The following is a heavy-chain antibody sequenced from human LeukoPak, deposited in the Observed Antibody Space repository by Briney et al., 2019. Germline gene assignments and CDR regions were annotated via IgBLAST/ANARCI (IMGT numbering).Heavy chain of an antibody. V-gene: IGHV4-59*08. Sequence: SETLSLTCTVSGGSISSYYWSWIRQPPGKGLEWIGYIYYSGSTNYNPSLKSRVTISVGTSKNQFSLKLSSVTAADTAVYYCARGYQLLSYFQHWGQGTLVTVSS. CDR3: ARGYQLLSYFQH. CDR2: IYYSGST. J-gene: IGHJ1*01. D-gene: IGHD2-2*01. CDR1: GGSISSYY.